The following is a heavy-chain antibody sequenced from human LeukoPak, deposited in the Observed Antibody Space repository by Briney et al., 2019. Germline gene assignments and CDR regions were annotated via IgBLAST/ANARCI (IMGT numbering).Heavy chain of an antibody. CDR3: AKDRSGEYTWDY. CDR1: GFTFSSHA. CDR2: ISYGGSVK. V-gene: IGHV3-30*18. Sequence: PGGSLGLSCAASGFTFSSHAMHWVRQAPGKGLEWVAFISYGGSVKYYIDSVKGRFTISRDNSKNTMYLEMNSLRGEDTAVYYCAKDRSGEYTWDYWGQGTLVTVSS. D-gene: IGHD4-17*01. J-gene: IGHJ4*02.